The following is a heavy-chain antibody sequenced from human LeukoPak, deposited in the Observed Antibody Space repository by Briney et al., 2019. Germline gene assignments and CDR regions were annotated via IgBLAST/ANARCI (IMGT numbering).Heavy chain of an antibody. D-gene: IGHD2-2*01. CDR1: GFTFSSYS. V-gene: IGHV3-21*01. Sequence: GGSLRLSCAASGFTFSSYSMNWVRQAPGKGLEWVSSISSSSSYIYYADSVKGRFTISRDNAKNSLYLQMNSLRAEDTAVYYCARGELLWYYFDYWGQGTLVTVSS. CDR2: ISSSSSYI. J-gene: IGHJ4*02. CDR3: ARGELLWYYFDY.